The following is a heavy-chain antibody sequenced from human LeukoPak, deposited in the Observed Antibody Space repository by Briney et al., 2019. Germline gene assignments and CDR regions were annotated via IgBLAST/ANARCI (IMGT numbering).Heavy chain of an antibody. V-gene: IGHV3-30-3*01. CDR1: GFTFSTYA. D-gene: IGHD2-2*02. CDR2: LSYDGTNK. CDR3: ARADCSSTSCYKTFDY. J-gene: IGHJ4*02. Sequence: GGSLRLSCAASGFTFSTYAIHWVRQAPGKGLEWVAVLSYDGTNKYFADSVKGRFTISRDNSKNTLYLQMNSLRAEDTAVYYCARADCSSTSCYKTFDYWGQGTLVTVSS.